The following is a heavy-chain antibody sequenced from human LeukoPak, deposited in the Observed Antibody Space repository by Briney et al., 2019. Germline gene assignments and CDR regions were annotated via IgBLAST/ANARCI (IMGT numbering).Heavy chain of an antibody. Sequence: PGRSLRPSCTASGFTFGDHAMSWVRQAPGKGLEWVGFIRSKAYGGTTEYAASVKGRFTISRDDSKSIAYLQMNSLKTEDTAVYYCNRGPIQLWLYYGMDVWGQGTTVIVSS. CDR3: NRGPIQLWLYYGMDV. CDR1: GFTFGDHA. D-gene: IGHD5-18*01. V-gene: IGHV3-49*04. J-gene: IGHJ6*02. CDR2: IRSKAYGGTT.